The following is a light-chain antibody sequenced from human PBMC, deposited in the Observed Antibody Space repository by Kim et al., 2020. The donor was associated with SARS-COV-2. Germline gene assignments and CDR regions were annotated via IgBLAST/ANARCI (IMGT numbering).Light chain of an antibody. V-gene: IGLV3-25*03. Sequence: SYELTQPPSVSVSPGQTARITCSGDSLSKQYSYWYQQRPGQAPVLVIFQDTERPSGIPERFSGSSSGTIVTLTISGVQAEDEADYYCQSSDSSVSYRVFGTGTKVTVL. CDR3: QSSDSSVSYRV. J-gene: IGLJ1*01. CDR1: SLSKQY. CDR2: QDT.